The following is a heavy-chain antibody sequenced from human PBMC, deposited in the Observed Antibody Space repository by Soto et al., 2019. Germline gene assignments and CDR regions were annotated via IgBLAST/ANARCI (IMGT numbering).Heavy chain of an antibody. Sequence: KPGGSLRLSCAASGFTFSDYYMSWIRQAPGKGLEWVSYISSSSSYTNYADSVKGRFTISRDNAKNSLYLQMNSLRAEDTAVYYCARAEVDCGGSCYWFDPWGQGTLVTVSS. D-gene: IGHD2-15*01. CDR3: ARAEVDCGGSCYWFDP. V-gene: IGHV3-11*06. CDR1: GFTFSDYY. J-gene: IGHJ5*02. CDR2: ISSSSSYT.